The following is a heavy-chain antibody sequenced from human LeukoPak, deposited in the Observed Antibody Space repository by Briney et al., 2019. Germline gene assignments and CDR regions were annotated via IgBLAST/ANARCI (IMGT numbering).Heavy chain of an antibody. CDR2: IYSGGNT. CDR3: ARRETSSYDY. D-gene: IGHD2-2*01. CDR1: GFTVSSNY. Sequence: QPGGSLRLSCAASGFTVSSNYMSWVRQAPGKGLERVSVIYSGGNTYYADSVKGRFTISRDNSKNTVYLQMNSLRAEDTAVYYCARRETSSYDYWGQGTLVTVSS. V-gene: IGHV3-53*01. J-gene: IGHJ4*02.